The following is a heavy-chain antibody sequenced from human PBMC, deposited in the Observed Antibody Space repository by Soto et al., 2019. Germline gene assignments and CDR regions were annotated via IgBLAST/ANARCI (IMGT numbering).Heavy chain of an antibody. J-gene: IGHJ4*02. Sequence: EVQLLESGGGLVQPGGSLRLSCAASGFTFSSYAMSWVRQAPGKVLEWVSAISGSAGSTYYADSVKGRFTISRDNSNNTLYLQMNNLRAEDTAVYYCAKSVYDYVWGSYRHPYYFDYWGQGTLVTVSS. CDR2: ISGSAGST. CDR3: AKSVYDYVWGSYRHPYYFDY. V-gene: IGHV3-23*01. D-gene: IGHD3-16*02. CDR1: GFTFSSYA.